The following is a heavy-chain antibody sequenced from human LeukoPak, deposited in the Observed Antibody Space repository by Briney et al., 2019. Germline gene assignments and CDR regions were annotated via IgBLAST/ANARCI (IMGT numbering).Heavy chain of an antibody. CDR2: IIPILDQV. CDR1: GGTFTDSS. CDR3: VRRCYYFDWCEP. V-gene: IGHV1-69*02. Sequence: GASVKVSFNSPGGTFTDSSISWVRQPPGQGLERMGRIIPILDQVNYAQKFQDRVRFTADKPTTTADMELSSLKFEDTAIYYCVRRCYYFDWCEPWPQRPLVSVSS. D-gene: IGHD2-15*01. J-gene: IGHJ5*02.